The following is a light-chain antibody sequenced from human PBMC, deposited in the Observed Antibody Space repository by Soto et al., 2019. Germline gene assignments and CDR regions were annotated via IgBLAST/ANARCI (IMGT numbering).Light chain of an antibody. J-gene: IGLJ2*01. CDR1: SSDVGGYNY. Sequence: QSVLTQSASMSGSPGQSITISCTGTSSDVGGYNYVSWYRQHPGKAPKLMIYEVSNRPSGVSNRFSGSKSGNTASLTISGLQAEDEADYYCTSYTSSSTVVFGGGTQLTVL. V-gene: IGLV2-14*01. CDR2: EVS. CDR3: TSYTSSSTVV.